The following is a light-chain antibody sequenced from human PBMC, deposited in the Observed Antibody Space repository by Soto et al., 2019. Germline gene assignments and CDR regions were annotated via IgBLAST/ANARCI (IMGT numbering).Light chain of an antibody. CDR2: DAS. V-gene: IGKV3-11*01. Sequence: EVVLTQSPATLSLSPGERATLSCRASQSVSIHLAWYQQKPGQAPRLLIYDASNRATGIPARFSGSGSGTDFTLTISSLEPEDFAVYYCQQRSKWPFTFGPGNKVEIK. CDR3: QQRSKWPFT. CDR1: QSVSIH. J-gene: IGKJ3*01.